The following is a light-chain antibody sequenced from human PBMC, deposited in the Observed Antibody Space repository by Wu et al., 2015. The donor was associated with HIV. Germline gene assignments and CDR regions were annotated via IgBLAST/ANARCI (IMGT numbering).Light chain of an antibody. CDR1: QSVRSN. CDR3: QQYNNWPFT. J-gene: IGKJ3*01. V-gene: IGKV3-15*01. Sequence: EIVMTQSPATLSVSPGERATLSCRASQSVRSNLAWYQQKPGQAPRLLIYGASTRATGIPARFSGSGSGTEFTLTISSMQSEDFAVYYCQQYNNWPFTFGPGTK. CDR2: GAS.